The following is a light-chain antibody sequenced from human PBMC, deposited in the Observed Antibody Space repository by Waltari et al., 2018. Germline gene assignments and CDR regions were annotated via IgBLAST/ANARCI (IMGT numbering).Light chain of an antibody. J-gene: IGLJ3*02. V-gene: IGLV3-1*01. CDR1: KLGDKY. CDR2: QDS. Sequence: SYELTQPPSASVSPGQTASITCSGDKLGDKYVCWYQQRPGHSPEVVIYQDSLRPSGIPERFSGSNSGNTATLTISGTQPVDDADYYCQAWDSGVVFGGGTKLTVL. CDR3: QAWDSGVV.